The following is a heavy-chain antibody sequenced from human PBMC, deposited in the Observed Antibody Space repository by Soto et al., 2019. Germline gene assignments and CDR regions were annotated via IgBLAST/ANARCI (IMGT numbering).Heavy chain of an antibody. CDR3: ARDERYYDFWSGHYYYYGMDV. D-gene: IGHD3-3*01. CDR1: GFTFSDYY. J-gene: IGHJ6*02. V-gene: IGHV3-11*01. Sequence: PGGSLRLSCAASGFTFSDYYMSWIRQAPGKGLEWVSYISSSGSTIYYADSVKGRFTISRDNAKNSLYLQMNSLRAEDTAVYYCARDERYYDFWSGHYYYYGMDVWGQGTTVTAP. CDR2: ISSSGSTI.